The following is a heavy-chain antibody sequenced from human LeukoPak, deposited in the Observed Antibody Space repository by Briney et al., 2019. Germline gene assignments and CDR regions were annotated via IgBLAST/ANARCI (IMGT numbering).Heavy chain of an antibody. CDR3: AKADGYSYGYPAPRRSTNYYFDY. D-gene: IGHD5-18*01. Sequence: PGGSLRLSCAASGFTFSSYAMSWVRQAPGKGLEWVSAISGSGGSTYYADSVKGRFTISRDNPKNTLYLQMNSLRAEDTAVYYCAKADGYSYGYPAPRRSTNYYFDYWGQGTLVTVSS. CDR2: ISGSGGST. V-gene: IGHV3-23*01. CDR1: GFTFSSYA. J-gene: IGHJ4*02.